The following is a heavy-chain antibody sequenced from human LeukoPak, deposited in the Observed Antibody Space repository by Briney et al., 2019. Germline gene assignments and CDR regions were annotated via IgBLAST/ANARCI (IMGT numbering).Heavy chain of an antibody. V-gene: IGHV1-18*01. D-gene: IGHD4/OR15-4a*01. CDR1: GYTFSSYG. J-gene: IGHJ6*02. CDR2: INPQKRDT. Sequence: GASVKVSCKASGYTFSSYGINWVRLAPGRGPEWTASINPQKRDTHYAQNFQGRVTVTAGTSTNTAYMELRSLRSDDTAIYYCARRKYGADYNGMDVWGQGTTVNVSS. CDR3: ARRKYGADYNGMDV.